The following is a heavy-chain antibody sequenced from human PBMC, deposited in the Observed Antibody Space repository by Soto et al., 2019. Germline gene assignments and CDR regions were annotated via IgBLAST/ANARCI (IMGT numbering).Heavy chain of an antibody. CDR1: GFTFSSYS. CDR3: ARDYDYVWGSYRSFDY. CDR2: ISSSSSTI. J-gene: IGHJ4*02. D-gene: IGHD3-16*02. Sequence: GGSLRLSCAASGFTFSSYSMNWVRQAPGKGLEWVSYISSSSSTIYYADSVKGRFTISRDNAKNSLYLQMNSLRDEDTAVYYCARDYDYVWGSYRSFDYWGQGTLVTVLL. V-gene: IGHV3-48*02.